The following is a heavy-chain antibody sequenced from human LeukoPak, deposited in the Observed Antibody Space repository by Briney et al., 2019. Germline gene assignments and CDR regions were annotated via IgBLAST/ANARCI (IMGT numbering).Heavy chain of an antibody. CDR1: GFTFNIYW. D-gene: IGHD3-3*01. J-gene: IGHJ3*02. Sequence: GGSLRLSCAASGFTFNIYWMSWVRQAPGKGLEWVANIKPDGSDVYYLDSVKGRFTISRDNAQNSLYLQMNTLRVEDTAVYYCAGDRAQYYDDACDIWGQGTMVTVSS. CDR3: AGDRAQYYDDACDI. V-gene: IGHV3-7*01. CDR2: IKPDGSDV.